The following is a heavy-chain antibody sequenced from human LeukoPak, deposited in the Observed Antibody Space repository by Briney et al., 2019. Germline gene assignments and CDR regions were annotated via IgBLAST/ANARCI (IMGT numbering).Heavy chain of an antibody. CDR1: GLPFDRYA. D-gene: IGHD3-16*01. J-gene: IGHJ4*02. CDR3: AKMGLTFGRPIDY. V-gene: IGHV3-23*01. CDR2: IFGNGGTI. Sequence: GGSLRLSCAASGLPFDRYAMTWVRQAPGKGLEWVVGIFGNGGTIYYADSVKGRFSVSRDNSKNMLYLQMASLRAEDTALYFCAKMGLTFGRPIDYWGQGTLVTVSA.